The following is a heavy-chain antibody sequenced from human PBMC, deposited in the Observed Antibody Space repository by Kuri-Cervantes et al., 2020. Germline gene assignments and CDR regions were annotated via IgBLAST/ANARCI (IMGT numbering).Heavy chain of an antibody. D-gene: IGHD3-10*01. Sequence: GESLKISCAASGFTFSSYSMNWVRQAPGKGLEWVSSISSSSSYIYYADSLKGRFTISRDNAKNSLYLQMNSLRVEDTAVCYCARRRVVRGVESSYYYMYVWGRGTTVTVSS. V-gene: IGHV3-21*01. CDR3: ARRRVVRGVESSYYYMYV. CDR2: ISSSSSYI. CDR1: GFTFSSYS. J-gene: IGHJ6*03.